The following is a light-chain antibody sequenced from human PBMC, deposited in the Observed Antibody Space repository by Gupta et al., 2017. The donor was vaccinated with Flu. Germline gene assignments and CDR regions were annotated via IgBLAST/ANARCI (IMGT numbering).Light chain of an antibody. J-gene: IGKJ4*01. Sequence: GERATLSCRASQSVTSNLAWYQQKPGQAPRLRIYGASTRATGFPARFSGSGYGTEFSLTISSLQSEDFAVYYCQQYNDWPLTFGGGTKVEIK. V-gene: IGKV3-15*01. CDR2: GAS. CDR3: QQYNDWPLT. CDR1: QSVTSN.